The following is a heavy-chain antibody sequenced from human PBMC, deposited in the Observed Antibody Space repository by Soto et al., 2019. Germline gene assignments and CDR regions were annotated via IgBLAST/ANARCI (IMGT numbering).Heavy chain of an antibody. Sequence: ASVKVSCKASASTFTSYGISWVRQARGQGLEWMGWISAYNGNTNYAQKLTGRVTMNTDTSTSTDYMELRSPGSDDTAVYYCARGIGGPFDSWGQGTLVTVSS. CDR1: ASTFTSYG. D-gene: IGHD1-26*01. V-gene: IGHV1-18*04. CDR3: ARGIGGPFDS. CDR2: ISAYNGNT. J-gene: IGHJ4*02.